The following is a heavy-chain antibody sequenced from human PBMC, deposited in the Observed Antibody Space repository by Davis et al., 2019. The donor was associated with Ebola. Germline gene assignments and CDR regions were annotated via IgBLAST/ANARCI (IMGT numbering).Heavy chain of an antibody. CDR3: ARAAYSYGMDV. CDR2: ITHSGST. Sequence: SETLSLTCAVYGGSFSGYYWSWIRQPPGKGLEWLGEITHSGSTNYNPSLKSRVTISVDTSKNQFSLKLSSVTAADTAVYYCARAAYSYGMDVWGQGTTVTVSS. CDR1: GGSFSGYY. V-gene: IGHV4-34*01. D-gene: IGHD2-21*01. J-gene: IGHJ6*02.